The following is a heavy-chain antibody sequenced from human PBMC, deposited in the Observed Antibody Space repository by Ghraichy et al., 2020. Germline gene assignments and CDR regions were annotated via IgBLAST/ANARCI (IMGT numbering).Heavy chain of an antibody. Sequence: GGSLRLSCVASGFTFRTYAMSWVRQAPGKGLEWVSAITDNGGTTYDADSVKGRFTISRDNSKNTLFLQMNSLRGEDTAVYYCAKFARDWPNEYLQHWGQGALVTVSS. CDR2: ITDNGGTT. CDR3: AKFARDWPNEYLQH. V-gene: IGHV3-23*01. D-gene: IGHD3/OR15-3a*01. CDR1: GFTFRTYA. J-gene: IGHJ1*01.